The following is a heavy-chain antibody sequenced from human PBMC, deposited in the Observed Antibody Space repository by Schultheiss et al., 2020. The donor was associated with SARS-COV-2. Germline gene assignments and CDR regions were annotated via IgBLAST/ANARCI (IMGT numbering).Heavy chain of an antibody. CDR3: TKASHYCGGGTCYLTAFDS. CDR1: GFTVSSNY. Sequence: GESLKISCAASGFTVSSNYMTWVRQAPGKGLEWVSAISSSGGSTYYADSVKGRFTISRDNSNNTLFLQMNSLRAEDTAVYYCTKASHYCGGGTCYLTAFDSWAQGTLVTVSS. V-gene: IGHV3-23*01. D-gene: IGHD2-15*01. J-gene: IGHJ4*02. CDR2: ISSSGGST.